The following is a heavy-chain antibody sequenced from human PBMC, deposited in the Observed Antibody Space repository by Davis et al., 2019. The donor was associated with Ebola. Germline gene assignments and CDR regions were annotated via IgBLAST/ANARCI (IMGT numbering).Heavy chain of an antibody. J-gene: IGHJ4*02. CDR3: ARVRNYYDSSGSYAQIFDY. CDR2: IYYIGST. D-gene: IGHD3-22*01. CDR1: GGSISSYY. V-gene: IGHV4-59*01. Sequence: PSETLSLTCTVSGGSISSYYWSWIRQPPGKGLEWIGYIYYIGSTNYNPSLKSRVTISVDTSKNQFSLKLSSVTAADTAVYYCARVRNYYDSSGSYAQIFDYWGQGTLVTVSS.